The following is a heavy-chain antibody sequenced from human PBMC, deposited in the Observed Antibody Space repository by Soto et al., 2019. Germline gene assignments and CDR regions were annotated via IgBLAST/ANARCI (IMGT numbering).Heavy chain of an antibody. Sequence: GGSLRLSCAASGFTFSSYGMHWVRQAPGKGLEWVAVISYDGSNKYYADSVKGRFTISRDNSKNTLYLQMNSLRAEDTAVYYCAKTGGSRCWYKYYYYGMDVWGQGTMVTVFS. CDR3: AKTGGSRCWYKYYYYGMDV. CDR1: GFTFSSYG. CDR2: ISYDGSNK. J-gene: IGHJ6*02. V-gene: IGHV3-30*18. D-gene: IGHD6-13*01.